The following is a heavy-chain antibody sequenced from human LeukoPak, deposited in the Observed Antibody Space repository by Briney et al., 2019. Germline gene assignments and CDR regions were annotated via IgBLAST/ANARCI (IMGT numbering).Heavy chain of an antibody. Sequence: GASVWVSCKASGYTFTDSYIRWVRQAPGQGLEWMGCINPTSGGATYAQKLQGTVTMTRDTSITTSYVELSSLTSDDTAVYYCARSRSHDYWGQGTLVTVSS. J-gene: IGHJ4*02. CDR1: GYTFTDSY. D-gene: IGHD6-13*01. CDR3: ARSRSHDY. V-gene: IGHV1-2*02. CDR2: INPTSGGA.